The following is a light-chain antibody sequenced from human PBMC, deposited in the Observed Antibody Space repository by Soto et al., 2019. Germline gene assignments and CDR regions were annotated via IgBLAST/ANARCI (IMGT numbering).Light chain of an antibody. J-gene: IGKJ1*01. V-gene: IGKV3-20*01. Sequence: EVVLVQSPGTLSLSPGERATLSCRASQSVTNNYLAWFQQKLGQAPRLLIYGASTRAIGIPDRFIGSGSGTDFTLTISTLEPEDFAVYYCHQYGVSPWTFGQGTRVDIK. CDR2: GAS. CDR3: HQYGVSPWT. CDR1: QSVTNNY.